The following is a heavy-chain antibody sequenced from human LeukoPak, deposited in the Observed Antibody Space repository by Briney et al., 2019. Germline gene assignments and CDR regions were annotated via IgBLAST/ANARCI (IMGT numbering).Heavy chain of an antibody. CDR2: IWYDGSNK. J-gene: IGHJ1*01. CDR1: GFTFSSYG. CDR3: AKALAAAGHEYFQY. Sequence: SGGSLRLSCAASGFTFSSYGMHWVRQAPGKGLEWVAVIWYDGSNKYYADSVKGRFTISRDNSKNTLYLQMNTLRPEDTAVYYCAKALAAAGHEYFQYWGQGTLVTVSP. D-gene: IGHD6-13*01. V-gene: IGHV3-30*02.